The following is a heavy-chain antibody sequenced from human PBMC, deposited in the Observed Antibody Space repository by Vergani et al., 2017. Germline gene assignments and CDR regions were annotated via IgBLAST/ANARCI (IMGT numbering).Heavy chain of an antibody. D-gene: IGHD2-21*01. V-gene: IGHV3-30-3*01. J-gene: IGHJ4*02. CDR2: ISYDGSNK. CDR3: ARASPDCGGDCHNDY. Sequence: QVQLVESGGGVVQPGRSLRLSCAASGFTFSSYAMHWVRQAPGKGLEWVAVISYDGSNKYYADSVKGRFTISRDNSKNTLYLQMNSLRAEDTAVYYCARASPDCGGDCHNDYWGQGTLVTVFS. CDR1: GFTFSSYA.